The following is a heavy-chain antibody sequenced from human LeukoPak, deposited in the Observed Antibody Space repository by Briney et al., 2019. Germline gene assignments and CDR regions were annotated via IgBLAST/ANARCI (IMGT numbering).Heavy chain of an antibody. D-gene: IGHD6-13*01. J-gene: IGHJ4*02. V-gene: IGHV3-48*04. CDR3: AKDLKEAAGFFDY. CDR2: ISSSSSTI. Sequence: GGSLRLSCAASGFTFSSYSMNWVRQAPGKGLEWVSYISSSSSTIYYADSVKGRFTISRDNAKNSLYLQMNSLRAEDTAVYYCAKDLKEAAGFFDYWGQGTLVTVSS. CDR1: GFTFSSYS.